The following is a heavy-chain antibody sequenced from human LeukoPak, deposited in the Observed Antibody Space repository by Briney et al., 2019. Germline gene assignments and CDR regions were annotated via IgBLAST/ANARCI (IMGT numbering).Heavy chain of an antibody. CDR2: ISDSGGST. CDR1: GFTFSSYA. Sequence: GGSLRLSCTASGFTFSSYAMSWVRQAPGKGLEWVSVISDSGGSTYYADSVKGRFTISRDNAKNSLYLQMNSLRAEDTAVYYCARDARSYGYGMDVWGQGTTVTVSS. V-gene: IGHV3-23*01. D-gene: IGHD1-26*01. CDR3: ARDARSYGYGMDV. J-gene: IGHJ6*02.